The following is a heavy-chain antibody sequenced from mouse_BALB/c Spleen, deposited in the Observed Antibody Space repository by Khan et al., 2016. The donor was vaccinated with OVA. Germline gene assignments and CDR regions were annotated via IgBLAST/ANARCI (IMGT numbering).Heavy chain of an antibody. J-gene: IGHJ3*01. Sequence: QIQLVQSGAALVKPGASVKLSCKASGYTFTSYYMYWAKQRPGQGLEWIGEINPNNGDSNFNEKFKPKATLTVDKSSSITYMLLSSLTSEDSAVYYCTRSGYGSFAYWGHGTLVTVSA. CDR1: GYTFTSYY. D-gene: IGHD2-10*02. CDR2: INPNNGDS. V-gene: IGHV1S81*02. CDR3: TRSGYGSFAY.